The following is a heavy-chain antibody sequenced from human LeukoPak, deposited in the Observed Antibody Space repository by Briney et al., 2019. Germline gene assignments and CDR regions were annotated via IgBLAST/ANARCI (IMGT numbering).Heavy chain of an antibody. CDR3: ARGRAAMVPFDY. V-gene: IGHV4-39*07. CDR1: GGSISTSSYY. J-gene: IGHJ4*02. D-gene: IGHD5-18*01. Sequence: SETLSLTCTVSGGSISTSSYYWGWIRQPPGKGLEWIGSIYHSGSTYYNPSLKSRVTISVDTSKNQFSLKLSSVTAADTAVYYCARGRAAMVPFDYWGQGTLVTVSS. CDR2: IYHSGST.